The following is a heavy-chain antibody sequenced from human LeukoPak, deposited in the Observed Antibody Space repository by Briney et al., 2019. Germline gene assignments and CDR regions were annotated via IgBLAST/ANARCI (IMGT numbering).Heavy chain of an antibody. CDR3: ANHRRPYLPDSTHAFDI. Sequence: GGSLRLSCAASGFTFSRSWMSWVRQAPGEGLEWVANIKEDGSAQYYLDPVKGRFIISRDNAKNSLYLQMNSLRAEDTAVYYCANHRRPYLPDSTHAFDIWGQGTMVTVSS. D-gene: IGHD1-14*01. CDR1: GFTFSRSW. CDR2: IKEDGSAQ. J-gene: IGHJ3*02. V-gene: IGHV3-7*01.